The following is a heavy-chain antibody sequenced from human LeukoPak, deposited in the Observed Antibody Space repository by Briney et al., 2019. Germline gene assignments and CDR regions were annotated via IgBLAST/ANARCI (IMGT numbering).Heavy chain of an antibody. Sequence: LGESLKISCKGFGYSFTSYWIGWVRQMPGKGLEWMGIIYPGDSDSRYRPSFQGHVTISADKSISTAYLQWSSLKASDTAMYYCARHGYYDSSGQPQHGAFDIWGQGTMVTVSS. CDR3: ARHGYYDSSGQPQHGAFDI. J-gene: IGHJ3*02. CDR1: GYSFTSYW. D-gene: IGHD3-22*01. V-gene: IGHV5-51*01. CDR2: IYPGDSDS.